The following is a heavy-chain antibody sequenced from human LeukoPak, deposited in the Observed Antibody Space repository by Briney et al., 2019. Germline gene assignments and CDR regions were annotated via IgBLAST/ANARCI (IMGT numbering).Heavy chain of an antibody. CDR1: GGSISSSNW. CDR3: ARLVRGVIITSSFDR. V-gene: IGHV4-4*02. Sequence: PSGTLSLTCAVSGGSISSSNWWSWVRQPPGKGLEWIGEIYHSGSTNYNPSLKSRVTISVDKSKNQFSLKLSSVTAADTAVYYCARLVRGVIITSSFDRWGQGTLVTVSS. CDR2: IYHSGST. D-gene: IGHD3-10*01. J-gene: IGHJ5*02.